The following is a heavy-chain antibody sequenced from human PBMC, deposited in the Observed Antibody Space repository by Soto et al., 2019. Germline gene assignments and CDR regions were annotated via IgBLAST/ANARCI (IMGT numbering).Heavy chain of an antibody. D-gene: IGHD3-22*01. CDR2: IGTAGDP. Sequence: GGSLRLSCVASGFILSGYDMHWVRQATGEGLEWVSAIGTAGDPYYSGSVKGRFTISRGNAENSVYLQMNSLRAGDTAVYYCARAGYDSSGYYFYAMDVWGPGTTVTVS. V-gene: IGHV3-13*05. CDR1: GFILSGYD. J-gene: IGHJ6*02. CDR3: ARAGYDSSGYYFYAMDV.